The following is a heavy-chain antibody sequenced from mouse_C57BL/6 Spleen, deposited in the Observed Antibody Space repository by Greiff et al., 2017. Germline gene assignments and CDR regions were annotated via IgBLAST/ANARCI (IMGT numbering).Heavy chain of an antibody. D-gene: IGHD1-1*01. J-gene: IGHJ2*01. CDR3: ARGIYYYGSSYLDY. V-gene: IGHV1-22*01. Sequence: VQLQQSGPELVKPGASVKMSCKASGYTFTDYNMHWVKQSHGKSLEWIGYINPNNGGTSYNQKFKGKATLTVNKSSSTAYMELRRLTSEDSAVYYCARGIYYYGSSYLDYWGQGTTLTVSS. CDR1: GYTFTDYN. CDR2: INPNNGGT.